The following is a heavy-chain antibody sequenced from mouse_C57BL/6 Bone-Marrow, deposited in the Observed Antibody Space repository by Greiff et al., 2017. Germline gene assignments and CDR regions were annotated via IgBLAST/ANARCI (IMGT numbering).Heavy chain of an antibody. CDR2: IWWDDAK. D-gene: IGHD1-1*01. J-gene: IGHJ2*01. V-gene: IGHV8-8*01. CDR1: GFSLSTFGMG. CDR3: ARIPGYYYGGENYCYY. Sequence: QVTLKESGPGILQPSQTLSLTCSFSGFSLSTFGMGVGWIRQPSGKGLEWLAHIWWDDAKYYNPALKSRLTILKDTSKNQVFLKIANVDTADTAPYYGARIPGYYYGGENYCYYGGQGTTLTVSS.